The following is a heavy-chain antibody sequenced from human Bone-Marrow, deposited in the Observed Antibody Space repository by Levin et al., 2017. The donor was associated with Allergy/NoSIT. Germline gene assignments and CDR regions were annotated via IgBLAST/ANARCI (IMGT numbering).Heavy chain of an antibody. CDR3: ASSGHDIEYGYYYYYFMDV. Sequence: RSGGSLRLSCASSEFSVSGKYMNWVRQAPGKGLEWVSLIDTDGSPFYADSVEGRFTISRDTSKNTVSLQMDSLRVEDTAVYFCASSGHDIEYGYYYYYFMDVWGKGTTVTVSS. V-gene: IGHV3-66*02. D-gene: IGHD3-9*01. CDR1: EFSVSGKY. J-gene: IGHJ6*03. CDR2: IDTDGSP.